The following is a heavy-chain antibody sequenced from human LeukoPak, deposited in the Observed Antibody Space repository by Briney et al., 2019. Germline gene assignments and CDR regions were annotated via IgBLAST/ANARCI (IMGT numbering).Heavy chain of an antibody. CDR1: GFTFSSYA. J-gene: IGHJ6*02. CDR2: ISSNGGST. Sequence: GGSLRLSCSASGFTFSSYAMHWVRQAPGKGLEYVSAISSNGGSTYYADSVKGRFTISRDNSKNTLYLQMSSLRAEDTAVYYCVKAVGAKGDYYYYYGMDVWGQGTTVTV. D-gene: IGHD1-26*01. CDR3: VKAVGAKGDYYYYYGMDV. V-gene: IGHV3-64D*09.